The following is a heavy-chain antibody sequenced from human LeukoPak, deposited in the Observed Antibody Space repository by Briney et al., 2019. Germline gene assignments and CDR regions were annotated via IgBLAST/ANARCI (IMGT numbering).Heavy chain of an antibody. V-gene: IGHV4-61*01. CDR3: ARYSSSSFDP. CDR1: GGSISSDIW. D-gene: IGHD6-13*01. CDR2: IYYSGST. Sequence: SETLSLTCAVSGGSISSDIWWSWIRQPPGKGLEWIGYIYYSGSTNYNPSLKSRVTISVDTSKNQFSLKLSSVTAADTAVYYCARYSSSSFDPWGQGTLVTVSS. J-gene: IGHJ5*02.